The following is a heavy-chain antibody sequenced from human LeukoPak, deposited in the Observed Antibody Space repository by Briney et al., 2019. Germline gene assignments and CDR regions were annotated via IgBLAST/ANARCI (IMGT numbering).Heavy chain of an antibody. CDR2: IWYDGSNN. V-gene: IGHV3-33*01. D-gene: IGHD3-10*01. CDR1: GFTFSSYG. CDR3: ARDSYYGSGSRGDFDY. Sequence: PGGSLRLSCAASGFTFSSYGMHWVRQAPGKGLEWVGIIWYDGSNNYYADSVKGRFTISRDNSKNTLYLQMNSLRAEDTAVYYCARDSYYGSGSRGDFDYWGQGTLVTVSS. J-gene: IGHJ4*02.